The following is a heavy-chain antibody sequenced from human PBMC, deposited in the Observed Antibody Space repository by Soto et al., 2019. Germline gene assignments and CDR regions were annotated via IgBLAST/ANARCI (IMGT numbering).Heavy chain of an antibody. V-gene: IGHV1-18*01. J-gene: IGHJ4*02. CDR3: ARGPFIWFGEFSGPIGAQPFDD. CDR1: GYIFTNYG. Sequence: ASVKVSCKASGYIFTNYGFSWVRQAPGQGLEWMGWISAYNGNTNYAQKLQGRVTMTTDTSTSTAYMELRSLRSDDTAVYYCARGPFIWFGEFSGPIGAQPFDDWGQGTLVTVSS. CDR2: ISAYNGNT. D-gene: IGHD3-10*01.